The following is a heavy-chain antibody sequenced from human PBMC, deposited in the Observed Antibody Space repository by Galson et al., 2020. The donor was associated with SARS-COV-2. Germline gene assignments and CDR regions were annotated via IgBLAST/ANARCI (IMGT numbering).Heavy chain of an antibody. J-gene: IGHJ5*02. Sequence: SETLSLTCAVSGGSITSGGYSWSWIRQPPGKGLEAIGYIYHSGSTYYNPSLKSRVTISIDRSKNQFSLRLTSVTAADTAVYYCARQYYYDDVNWFDPWGQGTLVTVSS. D-gene: IGHD3-22*01. CDR1: GGSITSGGYS. V-gene: IGHV4-30-2*01. CDR2: IYHSGST. CDR3: ARQYYYDDVNWFDP.